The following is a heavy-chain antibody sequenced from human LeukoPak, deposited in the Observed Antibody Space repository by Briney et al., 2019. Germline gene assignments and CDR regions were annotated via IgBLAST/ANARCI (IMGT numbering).Heavy chain of an antibody. D-gene: IGHD6-19*01. V-gene: IGHV3-21*01. J-gene: IGHJ4*02. CDR3: CKEARPGWPYYLDY. CDR2: ISTSSSYI. CDR1: GFTFSGST. Sequence: PGGSLRLSCAASGFTFSGSTMNWVRQAPGKGLEWVSFISTSSSYIYYADSVRGRFTISRYNAKNSLYLQKNSLRAEDMAVYYCCKEARPGWPYYLDYWGQGTLVTVSS.